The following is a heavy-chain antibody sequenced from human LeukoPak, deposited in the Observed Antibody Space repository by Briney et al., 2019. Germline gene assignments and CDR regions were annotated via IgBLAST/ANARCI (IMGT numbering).Heavy chain of an antibody. D-gene: IGHD3-22*01. CDR1: GYTFTGYY. V-gene: IGHV1-2*02. CDR2: INPNSGGT. J-gene: IGHJ4*02. CDR3: ARQDRTLYYDSSGLYFDY. Sequence: ASVKVSCKASGYTFTGYYMHWVRQAPGQGLEWMGWINPNSGGTNYAQKFQGRVTMTRDTSISTAYMELSRLRSDDTAVYYCARQDRTLYYDSSGLYFDYWGQGTLVAVSS.